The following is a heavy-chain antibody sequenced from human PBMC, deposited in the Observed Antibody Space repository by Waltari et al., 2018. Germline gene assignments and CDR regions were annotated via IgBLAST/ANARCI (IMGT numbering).Heavy chain of an antibody. V-gene: IGHV3-23*04. CDR3: AKDPPGSYYEGFDE. D-gene: IGHD1-26*01. J-gene: IGHJ3*01. Sequence: EANLAESGGGLVQPGGSLRLYCTASGFRFSLYGLSWVRQAPGKGLEWVSAISGSGADTFYADSVKDRFVISRDNSKNTVFLEMNSLRAEDTALYYCAKDPPGSYYEGFDEWGQGTMVTVSS. CDR1: GFRFSLYG. CDR2: ISGSGADT.